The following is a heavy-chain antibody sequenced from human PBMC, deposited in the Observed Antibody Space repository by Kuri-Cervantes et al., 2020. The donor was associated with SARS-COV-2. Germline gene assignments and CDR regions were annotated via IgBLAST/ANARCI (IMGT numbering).Heavy chain of an antibody. Sequence: GGSLRLSCAASGFTFTTYALTWVRQAPGKGLEWVAFIRYDGSNKYYADSVKGRFTISRDNSKNTLYLQMNSLRAEDTAVYYCAKRAGIYSYSSSWFDYWGQGTLVTVSS. V-gene: IGHV3-30*02. CDR3: AKRAGIYSYSSSWFDY. D-gene: IGHD6-13*01. J-gene: IGHJ4*02. CDR2: IRYDGSNK. CDR1: GFTFTTYA.